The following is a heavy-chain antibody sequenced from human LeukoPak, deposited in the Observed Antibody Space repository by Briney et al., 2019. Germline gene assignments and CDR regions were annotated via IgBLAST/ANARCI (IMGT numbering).Heavy chain of an antibody. Sequence: GGSLRLSCAASGFTFSSYSMNWVRQAPGKGLEWVSYISSSSTIYYADSVKGRFTISRDNAKNSLYLQMNSLRAEDTAVYYCARVNLAYYDSSGYYDLLYYWGQGALVTVSS. CDR1: GFTFSSYS. J-gene: IGHJ4*02. CDR3: ARVNLAYYDSSGYYDLLYY. D-gene: IGHD3-22*01. V-gene: IGHV3-48*01. CDR2: ISSSSTI.